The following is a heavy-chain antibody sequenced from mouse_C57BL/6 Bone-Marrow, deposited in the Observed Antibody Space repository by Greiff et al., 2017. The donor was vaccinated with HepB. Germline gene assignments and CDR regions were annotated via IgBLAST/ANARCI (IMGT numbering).Heavy chain of an antibody. J-gene: IGHJ4*01. Sequence: EVKLMESGGGLVQPGGSLKLSCAASGFTFSDYGMAWVRQAPRKGPEWVAFISNLAYSIYYADTVTGRFTISRENAKNTLYLEMSSLRSEDTAMYYCARHRRYAMDYWGQGTSDTVSS. CDR1: GFTFSDYG. CDR2: ISNLAYSI. V-gene: IGHV5-15*01. CDR3: ARHRRYAMDY.